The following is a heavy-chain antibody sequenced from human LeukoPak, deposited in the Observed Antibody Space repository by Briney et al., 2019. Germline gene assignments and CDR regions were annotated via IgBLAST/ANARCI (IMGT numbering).Heavy chain of an antibody. Sequence: SETLSLTCAVYGGSFSGYYWSWIRQPPGKGLEWIGEINHSGSTNYNPSLKSRVTISVDTSKNQFSLKLSSVTAADTAVYYCARVWNYSYNWFDPWGQGTLVTVSS. CDR3: ARVWNYSYNWFDP. J-gene: IGHJ5*02. V-gene: IGHV4-34*01. D-gene: IGHD1-7*01. CDR1: GGSFSGYY. CDR2: INHSGST.